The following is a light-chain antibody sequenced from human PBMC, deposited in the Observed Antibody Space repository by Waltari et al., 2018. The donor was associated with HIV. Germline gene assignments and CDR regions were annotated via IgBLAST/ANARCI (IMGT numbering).Light chain of an antibody. CDR1: QSVLYSSNNKNY. CDR3: KQYYSTLRT. J-gene: IGKJ1*01. Sequence: DIVMTQSPDPLAVSLGERATINFKSSQSVLYSSNNKNYLAWYKQKPGQPPKLLIYWASTRESGVPDRCSGSGSQTDFTLIISSLHAEDVAVYYCKQYYSTLRTFGQGTKVEIK. CDR2: WAS. V-gene: IGKV4-1*01.